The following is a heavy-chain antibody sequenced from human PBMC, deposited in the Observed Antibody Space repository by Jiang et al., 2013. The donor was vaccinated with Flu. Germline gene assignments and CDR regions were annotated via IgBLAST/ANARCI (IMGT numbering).Heavy chain of an antibody. J-gene: IGHJ3*02. D-gene: IGHD3-10*01. CDR2: TYYRSKWYN. Sequence: SQTLSLTCAISGDSVSSNSAAWNWIRQSPSRGLEWLGRTYYRSKWYNDYAVSVKSRITINPDTSKNQFSLQLNSVTPEDTAVYYCAGSPLLWFGESPRHDDAFDTWGQGTMVTVSS. CDR1: GDSVSSNSAA. V-gene: IGHV6-1*01. CDR3: AGSPLLWFGESPRHDDAFDT.